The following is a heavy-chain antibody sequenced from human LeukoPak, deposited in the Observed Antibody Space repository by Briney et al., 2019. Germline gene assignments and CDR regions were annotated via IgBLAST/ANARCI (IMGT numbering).Heavy chain of an antibody. CDR2: IWYDGSNK. CDR1: GFTFSSYG. D-gene: IGHD2-15*01. J-gene: IGHJ3*02. V-gene: IGHV3-33*06. Sequence: GGSLRLSCAASGFTFSSYGMHWVRQAPGKGLEWVAVIWYDGSNKYYADSVKGRFTISRGNSKNTLYLQMNSLRAEDTAVYYCAKDSGYCSGGSYYGPVGAFDIWGQGTMVTVSS. CDR3: AKDSGYCSGGSYYGPVGAFDI.